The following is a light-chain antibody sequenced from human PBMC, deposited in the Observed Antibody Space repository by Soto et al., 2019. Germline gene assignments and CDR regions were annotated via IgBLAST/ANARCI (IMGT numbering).Light chain of an antibody. CDR1: QSVTSH. J-gene: IGKJ1*01. CDR3: QQRRNXPPT. CDR2: DSS. V-gene: IGKV3-11*01. Sequence: EIVLTQSPATLSLSPGEIATPSCRAIQSVTSHLAWYQQKHGQAPRLLIYDSSNRATGIPARFSGSGSGTDFTTNIRSLEPEDFAVYYGQQRRNXPPTVGPGTKV.